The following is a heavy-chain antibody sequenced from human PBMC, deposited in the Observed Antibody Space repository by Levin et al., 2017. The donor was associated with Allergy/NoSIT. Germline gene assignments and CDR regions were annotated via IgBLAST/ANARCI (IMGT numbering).Heavy chain of an antibody. CDR2: IYYSGST. CDR1: GGSISSSSYY. Sequence: GSLRLSCTVSGGSISSSSYYWGWIRQPPGKGLEWIGSIYYSGSTYYNPSLKSRVTISVDTSKNQFSLKLSSVTAADTAVYYCARCSDDYDILTGYTFDYWGQGTLVTVSS. CDR3: ARCSDDYDILTGYTFDY. J-gene: IGHJ4*02. D-gene: IGHD3-9*01. V-gene: IGHV4-39*01.